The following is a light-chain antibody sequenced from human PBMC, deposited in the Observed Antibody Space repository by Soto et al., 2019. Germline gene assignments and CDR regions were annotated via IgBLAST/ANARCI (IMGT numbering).Light chain of an antibody. V-gene: IGKV1-39*01. CDR3: QQSYTLSPLT. J-gene: IGKJ4*01. CDR2: AAS. Sequence: DIQMTQSPSSLSASVGDRVIITCRTSQSISNYLNWYQHKPGQAPKVLISAASNWQSGVPSRFSGSGSGTVFTLTISSLQPEDFATYVCQQSYTLSPLTFGGVTKVEIK. CDR1: QSISNY.